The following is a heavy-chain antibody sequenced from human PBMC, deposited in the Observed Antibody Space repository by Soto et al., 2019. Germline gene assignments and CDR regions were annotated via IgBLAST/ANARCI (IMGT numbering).Heavy chain of an antibody. CDR3: AKSGYSSTKGYFDY. CDR2: ISGSGGGT. D-gene: IGHD6-13*01. J-gene: IGHJ4*02. Sequence: GGSLRLSCAVSGFTFSSYAMSWVRQAPGKGLEWVSTISGSGGGTYYADSVKGRFTISRDNSKNTLYLEMNGLRAEDTAVYYCAKSGYSSTKGYFDYWGQGTLVTVSS. CDR1: GFTFSSYA. V-gene: IGHV3-23*01.